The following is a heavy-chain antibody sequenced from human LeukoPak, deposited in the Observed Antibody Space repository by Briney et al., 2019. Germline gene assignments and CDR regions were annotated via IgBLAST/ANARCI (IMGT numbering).Heavy chain of an antibody. CDR3: ARALRTCSGGSCYSVVDY. J-gene: IGHJ4*02. V-gene: IGHV4-34*01. CDR1: GGSFSGYY. Sequence: SETLSLTCAVYGGSFSGYYWSWIRQPPGKGLEWIGEINHSGSTNYNPSLKSRVTISVDTSKNQFSLKLSSVTAADTAVYYCARALRTCSGGSCYSVVDYWGQGTLVTVSS. CDR2: INHSGST. D-gene: IGHD2-15*01.